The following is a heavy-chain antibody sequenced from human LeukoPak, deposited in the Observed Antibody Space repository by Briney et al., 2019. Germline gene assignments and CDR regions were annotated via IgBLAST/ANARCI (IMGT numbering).Heavy chain of an antibody. CDR3: ATTGTTGY. Sequence: GRSLRLSCAASGFTFSSYAMHWVRQAPGKGLEWVSVIYSGGSTYYADSVKGRFTISRDNSKNTLYLQMNSLRAEDTAVYYCATTGTTGYWGQGTLVTVSS. V-gene: IGHV3-53*01. J-gene: IGHJ4*02. CDR2: IYSGGST. D-gene: IGHD1-14*01. CDR1: GFTFSSYA.